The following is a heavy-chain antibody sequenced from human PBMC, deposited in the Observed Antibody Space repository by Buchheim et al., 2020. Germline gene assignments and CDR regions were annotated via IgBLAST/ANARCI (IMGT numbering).Heavy chain of an antibody. CDR3: ARGSGNSWHLLH. V-gene: IGHV4-59*01. D-gene: IGHD6-13*01. J-gene: IGHJ1*01. CDR1: GGSISSDY. Sequence: QVQLQESGPGQVKLSETLSLTCTVSGGSISSDYWSWIRQSPGKGLEWIGCIFYSGNTHYNPSLKSRVTISSDKSKNQFFLKLNSVTAADTAVYYCARGSGNSWHLLHWGQGTL. CDR2: IFYSGNT.